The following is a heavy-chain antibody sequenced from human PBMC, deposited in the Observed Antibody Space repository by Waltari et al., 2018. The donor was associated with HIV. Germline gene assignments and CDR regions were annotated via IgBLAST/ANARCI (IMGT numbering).Heavy chain of an antibody. D-gene: IGHD2-15*01. CDR2: IHSPGRT. Sequence: QLQLRESGPRLVKPLETLALNCSVSGGSITTYLWNWYRQPPGKGLAWIGYIHSPGRTNYTPSLKSRVTISVDTSKTVFSLQLKSVTAADTAIYYCARGIFGGNPGYWGRGTLITVS. CDR1: GGSITTYL. CDR3: ARGIFGGNPGY. V-gene: IGHV4-59*01. J-gene: IGHJ4*02.